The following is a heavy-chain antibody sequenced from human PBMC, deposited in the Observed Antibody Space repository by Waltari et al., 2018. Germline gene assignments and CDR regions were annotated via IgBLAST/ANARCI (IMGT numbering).Heavy chain of an antibody. Sequence: QLQLQESGPGLVKPSETLSLTCTVSGGSISSSSYYWGWIRQPPGKGLEWIGSIYYSGGTYYNPSLKSRVTISVDTSKNQFSLKLSSVTAADTAVYYCARDFRYSSSSWYYYYGMDVWGQGTTVTVSS. J-gene: IGHJ6*02. CDR2: IYYSGGT. CDR1: GGSISSSSYY. V-gene: IGHV4-39*07. CDR3: ARDFRYSSSSWYYYYGMDV. D-gene: IGHD6-6*01.